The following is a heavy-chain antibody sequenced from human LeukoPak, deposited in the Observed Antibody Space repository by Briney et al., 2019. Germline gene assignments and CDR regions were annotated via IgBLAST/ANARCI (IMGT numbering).Heavy chain of an antibody. Sequence: GASVKVSCTASVYTFTSYGISWVRQAPGQGLERMGWISAYNGNTNYAQKLQGRVTMTTDTSTSTAYMELRSLRSDDTAVYYCARDRSSAYSPFDYWGQGTLVTVSS. CDR1: VYTFTSYG. D-gene: IGHD5-18*01. CDR2: ISAYNGNT. V-gene: IGHV1-18*01. CDR3: ARDRSSAYSPFDY. J-gene: IGHJ4*02.